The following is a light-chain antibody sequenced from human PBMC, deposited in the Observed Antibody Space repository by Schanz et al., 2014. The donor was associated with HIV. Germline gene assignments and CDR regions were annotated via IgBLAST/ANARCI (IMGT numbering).Light chain of an antibody. CDR2: GDN. CDR3: AAWDDSLRGFV. V-gene: IGLV1-44*01. CDR1: TSNIGSNT. Sequence: QSVLTQPPSTSETPGQRVSISCSGSTSNIGSNTVTWYQQLPGTAPKLLIFGDNHRPSGVPDRFSGSKSGTSASLAISGLRSEDGADYYCAAWDDSLRGFVFGTGTKLTVL. J-gene: IGLJ1*01.